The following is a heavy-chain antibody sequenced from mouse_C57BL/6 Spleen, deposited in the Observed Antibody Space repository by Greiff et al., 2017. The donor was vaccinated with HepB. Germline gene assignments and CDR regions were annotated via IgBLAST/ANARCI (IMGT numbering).Heavy chain of an antibody. Sequence: EVKVVESGGGLVKPGGSLKLSCAASGFTFSSYAMSWVRQTPEKRLEWVATISDGGSYTYYPDNVKGRFTISRDNAKNNLYLQMSHLKSEDTAMYYCAGEGGNSHYYAMDYWGQGTSVTVSS. CDR1: GFTFSSYA. CDR2: ISDGGSYT. V-gene: IGHV5-4*01. CDR3: AGEGGNSHYYAMDY. D-gene: IGHD2-1*01. J-gene: IGHJ4*01.